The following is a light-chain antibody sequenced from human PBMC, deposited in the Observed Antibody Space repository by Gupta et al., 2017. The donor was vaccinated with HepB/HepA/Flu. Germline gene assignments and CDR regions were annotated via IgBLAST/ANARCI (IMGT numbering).Light chain of an antibody. J-gene: IGLJ1*01. CDR2: SDN. CDR1: TSNVGSNI. CDR3: AAWDDSLIGYV. V-gene: IGLV1-44*01. Sequence: QSVLTQPPSASGPPGQRVPTPCSGSTSNVGSNIVNWYQQLPGAAPKLLIYSDNQRPSGVPDRFSGSKSGTSASLAISGLQSEDEADYYCAAWDDSLIGYVFGTGTKVTVL.